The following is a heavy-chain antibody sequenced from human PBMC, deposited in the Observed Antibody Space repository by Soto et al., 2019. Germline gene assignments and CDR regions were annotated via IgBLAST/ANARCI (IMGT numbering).Heavy chain of an antibody. Sequence: ASVKVSCKASGYTFTSYGISWVRQAPGQGLEWMGWISAYNGNTNYAQKLQGRVTMTTDTSTSTAYMELRSLRSDNTAVYYCAREYTSDYGYIWGSYRHEAFDIWGQGTMVTVSS. V-gene: IGHV1-18*01. D-gene: IGHD3-16*02. CDR2: ISAYNGNT. J-gene: IGHJ3*02. CDR1: GYTFTSYG. CDR3: AREYTSDYGYIWGSYRHEAFDI.